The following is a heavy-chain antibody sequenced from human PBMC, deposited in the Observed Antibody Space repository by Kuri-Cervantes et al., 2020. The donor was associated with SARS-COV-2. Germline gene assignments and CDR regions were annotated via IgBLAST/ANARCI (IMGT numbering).Heavy chain of an antibody. Sequence: GESLKISCAASGFTFGSYVMNWVRQAPGKGLEWVSTVSGSGVSTYYADSVKGRFTISRDNSASTMFLQMNSLRAEDTALYFCAKDLISASYFGSGSPDYWGQGTLVTVSS. CDR1: GFTFGSYV. CDR3: AKDLISASYFGSGSPDY. CDR2: VSGSGVST. V-gene: IGHV3-23*01. D-gene: IGHD3-10*01. J-gene: IGHJ4*02.